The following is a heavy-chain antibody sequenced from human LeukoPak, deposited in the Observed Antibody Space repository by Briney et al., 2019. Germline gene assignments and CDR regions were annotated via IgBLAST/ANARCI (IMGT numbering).Heavy chain of an antibody. J-gene: IGHJ4*02. Sequence: PSETLSLTCTVSGGSLSSYYWTWIRQPPGKGLEWIGYIYYSGSTNYNPSLKSRVTISIDTSKNQFSLKLSSVTAADTAVYYCARRGSYGYYYHLDYWGQGTLVTVSS. CDR1: GGSLSSYY. CDR3: ARRGSYGYYYHLDY. V-gene: IGHV4-59*08. CDR2: IYYSGST. D-gene: IGHD3-22*01.